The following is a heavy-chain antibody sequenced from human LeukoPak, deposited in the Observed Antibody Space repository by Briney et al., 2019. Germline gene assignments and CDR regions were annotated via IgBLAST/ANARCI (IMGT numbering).Heavy chain of an antibody. J-gene: IGHJ4*02. CDR3: ARSLAVGATKVGCFDY. CDR2: ISSSSSYI. Sequence: GGSLRLSCAASGFTFSSYSMNWVRRAPGKGLEWVSSISSSSSYIYYADSVKGRFTISRDNAKNSLYLQMNSLRAEDTAVYYCARSLAVGATKVGCFDYWGQGTLVTVSS. V-gene: IGHV3-21*01. CDR1: GFTFSSYS. D-gene: IGHD1-26*01.